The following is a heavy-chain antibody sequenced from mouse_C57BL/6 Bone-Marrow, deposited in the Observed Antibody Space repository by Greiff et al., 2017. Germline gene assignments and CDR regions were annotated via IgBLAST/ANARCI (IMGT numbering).Heavy chain of an antibody. D-gene: IGHD2-5*01. Sequence: QVQLQQPGAELVKPGASVKLSCKASGYTFTSYWMHWVKQRPGQGLEWIGMIHPNSGSTNYNEKFKSKATLTVDKSSSTAYMQLSSLTSEDSAVYYCVTYYSNYLAWFAYWGQGTLVTVSA. CDR3: VTYYSNYLAWFAY. CDR2: IHPNSGST. V-gene: IGHV1-64*01. J-gene: IGHJ3*01. CDR1: GYTFTSYW.